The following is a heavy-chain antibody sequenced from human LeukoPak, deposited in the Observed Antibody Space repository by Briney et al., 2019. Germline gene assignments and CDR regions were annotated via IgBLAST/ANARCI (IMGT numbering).Heavy chain of an antibody. V-gene: IGHV3-23*01. J-gene: IGHJ4*02. CDR3: AKGEQGVDY. Sequence: RQAPGKGLEWVSAISGSGGSTHYADSVKGRFTISRDNSKNTLFLQMNSLRAEDTAVYYCAKGEQGVDYWGQGTLVTVSS. CDR2: ISGSGGST. D-gene: IGHD1-26*01.